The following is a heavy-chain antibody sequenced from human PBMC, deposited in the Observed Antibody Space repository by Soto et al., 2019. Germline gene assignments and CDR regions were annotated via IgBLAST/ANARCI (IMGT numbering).Heavy chain of an antibody. V-gene: IGHV3-74*01. Sequence: GGSLRLSCAASGFTFSSYWMHWVRQAPGKGLVWVSRINSDGSSTSYADSVKGRFTISRDNAKNTLYLQMNSLRAEDTAVYYCAREVPEDYDFWSGYYPDYWCQGTLVTVSS. CDR3: AREVPEDYDFWSGYYPDY. D-gene: IGHD3-3*01. CDR2: INSDGSST. J-gene: IGHJ4*02. CDR1: GFTFSSYW.